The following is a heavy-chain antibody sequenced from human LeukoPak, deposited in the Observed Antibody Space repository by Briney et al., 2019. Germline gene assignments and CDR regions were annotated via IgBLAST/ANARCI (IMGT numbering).Heavy chain of an antibody. V-gene: IGHV3-30*18. CDR3: AKSGPYDRSAYAGEY. CDR2: ISYDGSNK. D-gene: IGHD3-22*01. Sequence: PGGSLRLSCAASGFTFSSYGMHWVRQAPGKGLEWVAVISYDGSNKYYADSVKGRFTISRDNSKNTLYLQMNSLRAEDTAVYYCAKSGPYDRSAYAGEYWGQGTLVTVSS. J-gene: IGHJ4*02. CDR1: GFTFSSYG.